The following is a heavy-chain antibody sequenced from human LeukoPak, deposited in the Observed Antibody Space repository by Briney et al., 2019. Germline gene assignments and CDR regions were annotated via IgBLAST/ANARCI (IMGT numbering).Heavy chain of an antibody. J-gene: IGHJ3*02. CDR3: ARPYTSDYRGAFDI. V-gene: IGHV4-39*01. Sequence: SETLSLTCTVSGASVSGSPYYWGWIRQPPGKGLEWIGSIYSSGSTYYNASLQSRVTISIETSKNQISLRLNSVTAADTAIYYCARPYTSDYRGAFDIWGQGTMVTVSS. CDR2: IYSSGST. D-gene: IGHD6-19*01. CDR1: GASVSGSPYY.